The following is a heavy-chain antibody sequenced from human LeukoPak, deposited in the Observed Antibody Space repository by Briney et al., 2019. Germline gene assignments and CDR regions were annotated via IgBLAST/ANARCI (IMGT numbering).Heavy chain of an antibody. Sequence: GGSLRLSCAASGFTFSTYSMNWVRQAPGKGLEWVSSISSSSSYIFYADSVKGRFTISRDNAKNSLYLQMNSLRAEDTAVYYCAELGITMIGGVWGKGTTVTISS. D-gene: IGHD3-10*02. J-gene: IGHJ6*04. CDR2: ISSSSSYI. V-gene: IGHV3-21*01. CDR1: GFTFSTYS. CDR3: AELGITMIGGV.